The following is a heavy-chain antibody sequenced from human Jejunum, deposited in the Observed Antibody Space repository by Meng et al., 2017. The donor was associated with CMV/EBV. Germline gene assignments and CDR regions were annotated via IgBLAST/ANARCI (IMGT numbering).Heavy chain of an antibody. V-gene: IGHV3-11*06. Sequence: QLQLVESGGDLVKPGGCLRLSCAASGLAFSDYYMNWIRQVPGKGLEWLSYISHHSSDINYADSVKGRFTISRDNAKNSLYLQMNSLRAEDTAIYYCVRFAREADYWDQGPLVTVDS. CDR2: ISHHSSDI. CDR1: GLAFSDYY. CDR3: VRFAREADY. J-gene: IGHJ4*02.